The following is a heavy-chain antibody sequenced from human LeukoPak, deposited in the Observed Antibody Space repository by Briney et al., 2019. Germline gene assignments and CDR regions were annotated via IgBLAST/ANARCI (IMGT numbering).Heavy chain of an antibody. J-gene: IGHJ4*02. CDR1: GFTFDDYA. CDR2: ISWNSGSI. CDR3: ARSGYCSGSSCYPFDY. D-gene: IGHD2-15*01. V-gene: IGHV3-9*03. Sequence: GRSLRLSCAASGFTFDDYAMHWVRQAPGKGLEWVSGISWNSGSIGYADSVKGRFTISRDNAKNSLYLQMNSLRAEDMALYYCARSGYCSGSSCYPFDYWGQGTLVTVSS.